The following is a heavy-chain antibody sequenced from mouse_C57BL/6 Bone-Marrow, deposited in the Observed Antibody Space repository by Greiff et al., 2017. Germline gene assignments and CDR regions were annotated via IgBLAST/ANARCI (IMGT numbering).Heavy chain of an antibody. CDR1: GYSFTGYF. D-gene: IGHD1-1*01. Sequence: VQLQQSGPELVKPGDSVKISCKASGYSFTGYFMNWVMQSHGKSLEWIGRINPYNGDTFYNQKFKGKATLTVDKSSSTAHLELRSLTSDDSEVYYCASPLYYGSSQGFAYWGQGTLVTVSA. CDR3: ASPLYYGSSQGFAY. CDR2: INPYNGDT. V-gene: IGHV1-20*01. J-gene: IGHJ3*01.